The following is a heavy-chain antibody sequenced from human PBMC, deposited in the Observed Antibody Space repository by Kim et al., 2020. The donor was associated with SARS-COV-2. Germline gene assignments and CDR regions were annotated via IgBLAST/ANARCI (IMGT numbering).Heavy chain of an antibody. CDR2: IKQDGSEK. Sequence: GGSLRLSCAASGFTFSSYWMSWVRQAPGKGLEWVANIKQDGSEKYYVDSVKGRFTISRDNAKNSLYLQMNSLRAEDTAVYYCARVRETWIQLWLTSGGYYFDYWGQGTLVTVSS. V-gene: IGHV3-7*01. D-gene: IGHD5-18*01. CDR3: ARVRETWIQLWLTSGGYYFDY. J-gene: IGHJ4*02. CDR1: GFTFSSYW.